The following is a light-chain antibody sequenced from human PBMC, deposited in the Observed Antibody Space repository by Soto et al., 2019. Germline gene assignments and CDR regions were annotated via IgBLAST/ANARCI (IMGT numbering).Light chain of an antibody. CDR1: QSVSSSY. CDR2: DAS. CDR3: QQRSNWPLFT. Sequence: EIVLTQSPGTLSLSPRDRATLSCRASQSVSSSYLAWYQQKPGQAPRLLIYDASNRATGIPARFSGSGSGTDFTLTISSLEPEDFAVYYCQQRSNWPLFTFGPGTKVDIK. J-gene: IGKJ3*01. V-gene: IGKV3-11*01.